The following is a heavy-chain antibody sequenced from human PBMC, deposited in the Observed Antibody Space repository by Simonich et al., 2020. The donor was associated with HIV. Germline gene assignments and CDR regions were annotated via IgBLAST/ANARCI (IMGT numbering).Heavy chain of an antibody. D-gene: IGHD3-16*01. Sequence: QVQLQESGPGLVKPSETLSLTCAVSGYSISSGYYWGWIRQPPGKGLEWIGSIYHSGSTYNNPSLKSRVTISVDTSKNQFSLKLSSVTAADTAVYYCARNTATRGSNWYFDLWGRGTLVTVSS. CDR1: GYSISSGYY. J-gene: IGHJ2*01. V-gene: IGHV4-38-2*01. CDR3: ARNTATRGSNWYFDL. CDR2: IYHSGST.